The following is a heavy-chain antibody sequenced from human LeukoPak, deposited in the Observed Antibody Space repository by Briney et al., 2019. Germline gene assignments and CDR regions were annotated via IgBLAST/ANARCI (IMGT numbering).Heavy chain of an antibody. J-gene: IGHJ5*02. CDR1: GFTFSSYW. CDR3: ARARTYGSGNNWFDP. V-gene: IGHV3-74*01. D-gene: IGHD3-10*01. CDR2: INSDGSST. Sequence: GGSLRLSCAASGFTFSSYWMHWVRQAPGKGLVWVSRINSDGSSTSYADSVKGRFTISRDNARNTLYLQMNSLRAEDTAVYHCARARTYGSGNNWFDPWGQGTLVTVSS.